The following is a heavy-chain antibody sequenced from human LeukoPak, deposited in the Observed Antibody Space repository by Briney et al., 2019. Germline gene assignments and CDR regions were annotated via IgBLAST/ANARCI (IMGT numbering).Heavy chain of an antibody. CDR1: GFTVSSNY. Sequence: GGSLRLSCAASGFTVSSNYMSWVRQAPGKGLEWVSLISWDGGSTYYADSVKGRFTISRDNSKNSLYLQMNSLRTEDTALYYCAKAGLWSNLLGYWGQGTLVTVSS. V-gene: IGHV3-43*01. J-gene: IGHJ4*02. CDR2: ISWDGGST. CDR3: AKAGLWSNLLGY. D-gene: IGHD5-18*01.